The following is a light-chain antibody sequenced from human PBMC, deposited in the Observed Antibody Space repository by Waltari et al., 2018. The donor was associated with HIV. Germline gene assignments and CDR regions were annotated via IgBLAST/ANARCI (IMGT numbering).Light chain of an antibody. J-gene: IGLJ2*01. CDR1: TSAVGGYNY. Sequence: QSALTQPASVSGSPGQSITISCTGTTSAVGGYNYVSWYQQHPGKAPKLMIYDVSNLPSGVSPRFSGSKSDNTASLTISGLQAEDEADYFCSSYTTSSTMIFGGGTKLTVL. CDR3: SSYTTSSTMI. V-gene: IGLV2-14*03. CDR2: DVS.